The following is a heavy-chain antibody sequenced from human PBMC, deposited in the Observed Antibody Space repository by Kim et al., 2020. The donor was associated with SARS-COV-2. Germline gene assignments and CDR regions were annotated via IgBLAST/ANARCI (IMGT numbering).Heavy chain of an antibody. J-gene: IGHJ4*02. CDR1: GGSFSGYY. CDR3: ARSPHYDSSGYYYYY. CDR2: INHSGST. D-gene: IGHD3-22*01. V-gene: IGHV4-34*01. Sequence: SETLSLTCAVYGGSFSGYYWSWIRQPPGKGLEWIGEINHSGSTNYNPSLKSRVTISVDTSKNQFSLKLSSVTAADTAVYYCARSPHYDSSGYYYYYWGQGTLVTVSS.